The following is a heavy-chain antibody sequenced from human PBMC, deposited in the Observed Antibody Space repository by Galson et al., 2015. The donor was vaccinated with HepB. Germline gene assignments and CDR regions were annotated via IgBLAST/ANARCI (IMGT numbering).Heavy chain of an antibody. CDR3: ARGYASGSYTDYFDY. V-gene: IGHV4-34*09. CDR2: IIHSGST. Sequence: QVQLQESGPGLVTPSQTLSLTCGIYGGSISGYYWTWIRQPPGWGLGWIGAIIHSGSTTYGPSLKSRVTLSVDTSKNQFSLELSAVTAADTAVYYCARGYASGSYTDYFDYWGQGTLVTVSS. CDR1: GGSISGYY. J-gene: IGHJ4*02. D-gene: IGHD3-10*01.